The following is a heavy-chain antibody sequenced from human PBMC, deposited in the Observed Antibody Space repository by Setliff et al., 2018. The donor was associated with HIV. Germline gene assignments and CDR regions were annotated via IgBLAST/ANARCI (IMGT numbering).Heavy chain of an antibody. V-gene: IGHV3-23*01. CDR1: GFTFSSYA. J-gene: IGHJ6*02. CDR3: ARLSIATRPSFYAMDV. D-gene: IGHD6-6*01. Sequence: PGGSLRLSCAASGFTFSSYAMSWVRQAPGKGLEWVSAIGTGGDTYYADSVKGRFTISRDNAKNSLFLRMNSLGAEDTAVYYCARLSIATRPSFYAMDVWGHGTTVTVSS. CDR2: IGTGGDT.